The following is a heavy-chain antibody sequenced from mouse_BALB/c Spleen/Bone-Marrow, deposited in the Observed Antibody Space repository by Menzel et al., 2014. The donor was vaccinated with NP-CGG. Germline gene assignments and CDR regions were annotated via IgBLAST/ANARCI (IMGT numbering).Heavy chain of an antibody. J-gene: IGHJ4*01. Sequence: EVQRVESGGGLVQPGGSRKLSCAASGFTFSSFGMHWVRQAPEKGLEWVAYISSGSSTIYYADTVKGRFTISRDNPKNTLFLQTTSLRSEDTAMYYCTRKGALITHYYAMDYWGQGTSVTVSS. V-gene: IGHV5-17*02. CDR1: GFTFSSFG. CDR3: TRKGALITHYYAMDY. CDR2: ISSGSSTI. D-gene: IGHD2-4*01.